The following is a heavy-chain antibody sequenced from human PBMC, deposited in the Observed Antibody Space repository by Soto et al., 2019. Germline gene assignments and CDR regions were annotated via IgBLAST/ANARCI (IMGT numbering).Heavy chain of an antibody. V-gene: IGHV3-23*01. Sequence: EVQLLESGGGVVQPGGSLRLSCAASGFTFNNYALNWVRQAPGKGLVWVSSISGTGGSTFYAGSAKGRFTISRDNYKNTLFLQMPSLRAEDTAVYYCGKGNSKWGTGDAFDIWGQGTIVTVSS. J-gene: IGHJ3*02. CDR2: ISGTGGST. CDR1: GFTFNNYA. D-gene: IGHD7-27*01. CDR3: GKGNSKWGTGDAFDI.